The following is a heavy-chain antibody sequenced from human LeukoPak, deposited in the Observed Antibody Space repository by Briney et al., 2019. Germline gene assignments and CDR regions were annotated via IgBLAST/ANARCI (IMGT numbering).Heavy chain of an antibody. CDR1: GFSFQAFE. CDR2: IKSDGGQT. V-gene: IGHV3-43*02. D-gene: IGHD3-16*01. Sequence: GGSLRLSCTASGFSFQAFEMGWVRHVPGKGLEWVSLIKSDGGQTDYADSVRRRFTISRHNRENSLYLQMNSLRSEDSALYYCATLAFYHGVDVWGQGTMVTVSS. CDR3: ATLAFYHGVDV. J-gene: IGHJ6*02.